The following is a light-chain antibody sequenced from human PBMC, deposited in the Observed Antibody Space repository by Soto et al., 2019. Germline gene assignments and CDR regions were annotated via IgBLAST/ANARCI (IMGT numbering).Light chain of an antibody. CDR2: AAS. CDR1: QGISSY. Sequence: DIQLTQSPSFLSASVGDRVTITCRASQGISSYLAWYQQKPGKAPKLLIFAASTLQGGVPSRFSGSGSGTEFTLAISSLQPEDFATYYCQQLHSYPPTFGQGTRLEI. V-gene: IGKV1-9*01. J-gene: IGKJ5*01. CDR3: QQLHSYPPT.